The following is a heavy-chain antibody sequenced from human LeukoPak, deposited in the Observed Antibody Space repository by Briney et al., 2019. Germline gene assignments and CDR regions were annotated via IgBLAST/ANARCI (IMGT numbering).Heavy chain of an antibody. J-gene: IGHJ4*02. V-gene: IGHV5-51*01. D-gene: IGHD6-19*01. Sequence: GESLQISCKGSGYSFTSYWIGWVRQIPGKGLEWMGIIYPGDSDTGYSPSFQGQVTISADKSISTAYLQWSSLKASDTAMYYCARQEYSSGWYWVYWGQGTLVTVSS. CDR3: ARQEYSSGWYWVY. CDR1: GYSFTSYW. CDR2: IYPGDSDT.